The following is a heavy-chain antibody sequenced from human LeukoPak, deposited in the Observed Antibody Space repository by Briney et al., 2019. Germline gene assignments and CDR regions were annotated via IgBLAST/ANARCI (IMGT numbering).Heavy chain of an antibody. CDR1: GGSISSYY. D-gene: IGHD3-16*01. Sequence: PSETLSLTCTVSGGSISSYYWSWIRQPPGKGLEWIGYIYYSGSTNYNPSLKSRVTISVDTSKNQFSLKLSSVTAADTAVYYCAREDRLGDAFDIWGQGTMVTVSS. V-gene: IGHV4-59*01. J-gene: IGHJ3*02. CDR2: IYYSGST. CDR3: AREDRLGDAFDI.